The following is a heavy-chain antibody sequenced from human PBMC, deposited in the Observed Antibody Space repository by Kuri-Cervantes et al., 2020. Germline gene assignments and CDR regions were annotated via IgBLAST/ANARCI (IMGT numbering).Heavy chain of an antibody. Sequence: SETLSLTCAVSGGSISSSNWWSWVRQPPGKGLEWIGEINHSGSTNYNPSLKSRVTISVDTSKNQFSLKLSSVTAADTAVYYCARGPPNTYYYGSGSYWRGWFDPWGQGTLVTVSS. D-gene: IGHD3-10*01. CDR1: GGSISSSNW. CDR3: ARGPPNTYYYGSGSYWRGWFDP. CDR2: INHSGST. J-gene: IGHJ5*02. V-gene: IGHV4-4*02.